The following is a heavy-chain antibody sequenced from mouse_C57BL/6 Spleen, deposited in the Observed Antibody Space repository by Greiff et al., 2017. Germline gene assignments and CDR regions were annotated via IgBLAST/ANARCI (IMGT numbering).Heavy chain of an antibody. V-gene: IGHV14-3*01. CDR3: ARNYDYDDGLMDY. D-gene: IGHD2-4*01. Sequence: VQLKQSVAELVRPGASVKLSCTASGFNIKNTYMHWVKQRPEQGLEWIGRFDPANGTTTYAPKFQGKATITADTSSHTAYLQLSSLTSEDTAIYYCARNYDYDDGLMDYWGQGTSVTVSS. J-gene: IGHJ4*01. CDR1: GFNIKNTY. CDR2: FDPANGTT.